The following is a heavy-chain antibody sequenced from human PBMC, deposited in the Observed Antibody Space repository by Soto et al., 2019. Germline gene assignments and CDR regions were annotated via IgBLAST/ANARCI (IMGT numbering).Heavy chain of an antibody. D-gene: IGHD3-3*01. Sequence: EVQLVESGGGLVQPGGSLRLSCAASGFTVSSNYMSWVRQAPGKGLEWVSVIYSGGSTYYADSVKGRFTISRDNSKNTLYLQMNGLRAEDTAVYYCARELSPRYDFWSGYRPFDPWGQGTLVTVSS. J-gene: IGHJ5*02. V-gene: IGHV3-66*01. CDR2: IYSGGST. CDR3: ARELSPRYDFWSGYRPFDP. CDR1: GFTVSSNY.